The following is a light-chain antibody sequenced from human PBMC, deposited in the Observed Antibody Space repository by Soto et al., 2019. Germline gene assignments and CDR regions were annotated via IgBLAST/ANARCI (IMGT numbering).Light chain of an antibody. CDR2: GAS. Sequence: EIVLTQPPCTLSLSPGERATLSCRASQSVSNNYLAWYQQKPGQAPRLLIYGASNRATGIPDRFSGSGSGTEFTLTINSLQSEDFAVYYCQRYNNWPLTFGGGTKVDI. CDR1: QSVSNN. V-gene: IGKV3D-15*01. CDR3: QRYNNWPLT. J-gene: IGKJ4*01.